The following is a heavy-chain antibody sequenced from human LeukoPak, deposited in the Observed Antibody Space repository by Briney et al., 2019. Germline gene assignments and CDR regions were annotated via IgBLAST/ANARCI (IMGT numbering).Heavy chain of an antibody. Sequence: GASVKVSCKASGYTFTSYGISWVRQAPGQGLEWMGWISAYNGNTNYAQKLQGRVTMTTDTSTSTAYMELRSLRSDDTAVYYCARESTPRYCSSTSCYTGWFDPWGQGTLVTVSS. CDR2: ISAYNGNT. CDR1: GYTFTSYG. CDR3: ARESTPRYCSSTSCYTGWFDP. V-gene: IGHV1-18*01. J-gene: IGHJ5*02. D-gene: IGHD2-2*02.